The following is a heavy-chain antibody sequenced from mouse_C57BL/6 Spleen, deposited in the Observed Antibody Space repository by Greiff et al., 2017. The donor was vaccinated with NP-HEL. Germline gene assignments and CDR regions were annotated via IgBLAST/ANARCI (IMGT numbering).Heavy chain of an antibody. CDR2: ISSGGSYT. Sequence: DVKLVESGGDLVKPGGSLKLSCAASGFTFSSYGMSWVRQTPDKRLEWVATISSGGSYTYYPDSVKGRSTISRDNAKNTLYLQMSSLKSEDTAMYYCARQGDDYWYFDVWGTGTTVTVSS. CDR3: ARQGDDYWYFDV. V-gene: IGHV5-6*02. J-gene: IGHJ1*03. CDR1: GFTFSSYG.